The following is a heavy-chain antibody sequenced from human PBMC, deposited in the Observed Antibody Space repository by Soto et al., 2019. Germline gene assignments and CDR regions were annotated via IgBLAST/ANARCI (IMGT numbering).Heavy chain of an antibody. J-gene: IGHJ1*01. V-gene: IGHV3-15*07. Sequence: VQVVESGGGFVKPGGSLRLSCEVSGLTFSDAWLNWVRQAPGKGLEWVGRFKSQGSGGTRDYAAPVEGRFILSRDDLQNRMYLQMNSLKKDDTAVYFCIWESRAYSSGRWGRGTLVTVSS. CDR2: FKSQGSGGTR. D-gene: IGHD6-25*01. CDR1: GLTFSDAW. CDR3: IWESRAYSSGR.